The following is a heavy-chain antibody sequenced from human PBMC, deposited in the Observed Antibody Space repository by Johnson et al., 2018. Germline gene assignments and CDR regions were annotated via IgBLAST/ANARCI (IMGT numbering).Heavy chain of an antibody. J-gene: IGHJ1*01. D-gene: IGHD3-22*01. V-gene: IGHV3-33*01. CDR3: ARDKAPYYFDWYFQF. CDR2: IWYDGSNQ. CDR1: GFSLSSYG. Sequence: VQLLESGGGVVQPGTSLRVSCAASGFSLSSYGIHWVRQAPGKGLERVAAIWYDGSNQYYADSVKGRFTISRDDSKNTVYLQMNSLRAEDTAVYYCARDKAPYYFDWYFQFWGQGTLVTVSS.